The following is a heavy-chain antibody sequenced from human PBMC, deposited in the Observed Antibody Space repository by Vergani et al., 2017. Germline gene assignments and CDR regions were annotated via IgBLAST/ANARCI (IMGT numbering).Heavy chain of an antibody. Sequence: QVQLQESGPGLVKPSETLSLTCTVSGGSVSSGSYYWSWIRQPPGKGLEWLGYIYYSGSTNYNPSLKSRGTISVDTSKNQFSLKLSSVTAADPAVHYCARGGWEPYYFDYWGQGTLVTVSS. J-gene: IGHJ4*02. D-gene: IGHD1-26*01. CDR2: IYYSGST. CDR1: GGSVSSGSYY. CDR3: ARGGWEPYYFDY. V-gene: IGHV4-61*01.